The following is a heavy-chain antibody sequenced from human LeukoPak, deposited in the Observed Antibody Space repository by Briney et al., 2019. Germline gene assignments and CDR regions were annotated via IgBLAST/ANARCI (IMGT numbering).Heavy chain of an antibody. CDR1: GFIFSRYS. Sequence: GGSLRLSCAASGFIFSRYSMNWVRQAPGKGLEWVSYISGTSRTIYYAGSVKGRFTISRDNAKNSLYLQMNNLRAEDTGLYYCARDEGYTYFDYRGQGTLVTVSS. V-gene: IGHV3-48*01. D-gene: IGHD5-24*01. CDR3: ARDEGYTYFDY. CDR2: ISGTSRTI. J-gene: IGHJ4*02.